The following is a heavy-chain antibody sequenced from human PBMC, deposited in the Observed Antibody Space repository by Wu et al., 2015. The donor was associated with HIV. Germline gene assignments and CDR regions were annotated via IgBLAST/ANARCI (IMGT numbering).Heavy chain of an antibody. CDR2: IIPIYRTT. CDR3: ARDEALRMVAATAPFDS. J-gene: IGHJ4*02. Sequence: QVQLVQSGAEVKKPGASVKVSCKASGYTFTSYGISWVRQAPGQGFEWLGRIIPIYRTTNYAQSFHGRVTITADEFTSTAYLELSSLRSEDTALYFCARDEALRMVAATAPFDSWGQGTLITVAS. D-gene: IGHD2-15*01. CDR1: GYTFTSYG. V-gene: IGHV1-69*18.